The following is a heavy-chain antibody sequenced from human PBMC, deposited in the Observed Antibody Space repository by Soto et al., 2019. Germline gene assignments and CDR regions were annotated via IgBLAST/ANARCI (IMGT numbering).Heavy chain of an antibody. CDR1: VFIFSNNG. J-gene: IGHJ5*02. CDR3: TIVRVAHSALHH. V-gene: IGHV3-30*02. Sequence: PVGSLRLSCVGSVFIFSNNGMHWVRHTPGKGLEWVAFMSYDGSDTFYADSVKGRFTISRDNSKNTLFLHMSNLRAEDTAMYYCTIVRVAHSALHHWGQGTLVTVSS. CDR2: MSYDGSDT. D-gene: IGHD3-10*02.